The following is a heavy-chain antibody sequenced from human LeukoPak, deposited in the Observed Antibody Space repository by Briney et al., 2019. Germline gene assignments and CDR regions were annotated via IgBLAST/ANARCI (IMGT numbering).Heavy chain of an antibody. CDR3: ARVGSGWYVGYYYYMDV. J-gene: IGHJ6*03. V-gene: IGHV4-39*07. CDR2: IYYSGTT. Sequence: PSETLSLTCTVSGGSIPISTYYWGWVRQPPGKGLEWIGSIYYSGTTKYNPSLKSRVTISVDNSNNKFSLRLSSVTAADTALYYCARVGSGWYVGYYYYMDVWGKGTTVTISS. D-gene: IGHD6-19*01. CDR1: GGSIPISTYY.